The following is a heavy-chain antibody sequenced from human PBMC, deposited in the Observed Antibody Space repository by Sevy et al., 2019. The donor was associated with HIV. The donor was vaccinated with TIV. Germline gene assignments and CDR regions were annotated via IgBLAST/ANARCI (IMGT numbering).Heavy chain of an antibody. V-gene: IGHV3-15*01. Sequence: GGSLRLSCAASGFSFTNAWMGWVRQAPGKGLEWIGRIRSNTDRGTTEYAAPLKGRFTISRDDSKNTLYLQMNVLKAADTAWYFCTTDWEYGDFKGGLDYWGQGTLVTVSS. D-gene: IGHD2-21*02. CDR2: IRSNTDRGTT. CDR1: GFSFTNAW. CDR3: TTDWEYGDFKGGLDY. J-gene: IGHJ4*02.